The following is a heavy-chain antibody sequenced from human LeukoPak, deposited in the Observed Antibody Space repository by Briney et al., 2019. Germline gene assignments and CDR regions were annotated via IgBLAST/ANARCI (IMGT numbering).Heavy chain of an antibody. CDR1: GGSISSGGYY. CDR2: IYHSGST. Sequence: PSETLSLTCTVSGGSISSGGYYWSWIRQPPGKGLEWIGYIYHSGSTYYNPSLKSRVTISVDRSKNQFSLKLSSVTAADTAVYYCASLDSSSREFDYWGQGTLVTVSS. J-gene: IGHJ4*02. D-gene: IGHD6-6*01. V-gene: IGHV4-30-2*01. CDR3: ASLDSSSREFDY.